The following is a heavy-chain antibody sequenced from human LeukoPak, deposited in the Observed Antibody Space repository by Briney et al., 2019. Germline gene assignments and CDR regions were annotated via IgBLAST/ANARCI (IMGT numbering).Heavy chain of an antibody. J-gene: IGHJ3*02. V-gene: IGHV1-18*01. CDR2: ISAYNGNT. CDR3: ATGYCSSTSCYLGAFDI. Sequence: GASVKVSCKASGYTFTSYGISWVRQAPGQGLEWMGWISAYNGNTNYAQKLQGRVTMTEDTSTDTAYMELSSLRSEDTAVYYCATGYCSSTSCYLGAFDIWGQGTMVTVSS. CDR1: GYTFTSYG. D-gene: IGHD2-2*01.